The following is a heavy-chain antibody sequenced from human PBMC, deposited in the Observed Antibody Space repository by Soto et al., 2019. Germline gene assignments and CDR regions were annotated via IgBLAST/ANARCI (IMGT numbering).Heavy chain of an antibody. V-gene: IGHV4-39*01. D-gene: IGHD2-2*01. CDR3: ARHRNCSSTSCNHGSGSYHPFDY. J-gene: IGHJ4*02. Sequence: PSETLSLTCTVSGGSSSRSSYYWGWIRQPPGKGLEWIGSIYYSGSTYYNPSLKSRVTISVDTSKNQFSLKLSSVTAADTAVYYCARHRNCSSTSCNHGSGSYHPFDYWGQGTLVTVSS. CDR2: IYYSGST. CDR1: GGSSSRSSYY.